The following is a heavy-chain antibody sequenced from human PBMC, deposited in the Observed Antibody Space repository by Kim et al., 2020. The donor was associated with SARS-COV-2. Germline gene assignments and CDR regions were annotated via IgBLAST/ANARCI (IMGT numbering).Heavy chain of an antibody. D-gene: IGHD6-19*01. CDR2: T. V-gene: IGHV4-39*01. Sequence: TYSNPSLKSRLTISVDTSKNQFSLKLSSVTAADTAVYYCARQGAIAVAGVWGQGTLVTVSS. CDR3: ARQGAIAVAGV. J-gene: IGHJ4*02.